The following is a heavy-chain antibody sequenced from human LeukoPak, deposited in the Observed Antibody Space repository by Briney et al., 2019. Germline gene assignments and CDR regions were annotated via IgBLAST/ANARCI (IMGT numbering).Heavy chain of an antibody. V-gene: IGHV3-30*14. CDR1: GFTFSSYA. J-gene: IGHJ3*02. D-gene: IGHD2/OR15-2a*01. Sequence: GGSLRLSCAASGFTFSSYAMHWVRQAPGKGLEWVAVISYDGSNKYYAGSVKGRFTISRDNSKNTLYLQMNSLRAEDTAVYYCARVSGDAFDIWGQGTMVTVSS. CDR3: ARVSGDAFDI. CDR2: ISYDGSNK.